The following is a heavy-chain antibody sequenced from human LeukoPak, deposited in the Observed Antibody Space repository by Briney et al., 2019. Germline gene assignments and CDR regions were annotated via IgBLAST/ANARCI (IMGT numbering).Heavy chain of an antibody. Sequence: SETLSLTCTVSGGSISSYYWSWIRQPPGKGLEWIGSVYHSGSTYYNPSLKSRVTISVDTSKNQFSLKLFSVTAADTAVYYCARSGSAYYYYYMDVWGKGTTVTVSS. CDR2: VYHSGST. J-gene: IGHJ6*03. CDR1: GGSISSYY. V-gene: IGHV4-59*08. CDR3: ARSGSAYYYYYMDV. D-gene: IGHD6-25*01.